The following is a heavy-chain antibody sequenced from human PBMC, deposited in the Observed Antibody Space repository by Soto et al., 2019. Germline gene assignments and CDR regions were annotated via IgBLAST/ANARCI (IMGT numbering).Heavy chain of an antibody. CDR3: VKGVGFHGP. V-gene: IGHV3-7*01. CDR1: GFMFSDNW. CDR2: INQAGSER. Sequence: PGGSLRLSCAASGFMFSDNWMSWVRRSPGKGLEWVANINQAGSERQYVDSVKGRFTISRDNAMNSLYLQMNSLRADDTAVYYCVKGVGFHGPWGHGTLVTVSS. D-gene: IGHD3-3*01. J-gene: IGHJ5*02.